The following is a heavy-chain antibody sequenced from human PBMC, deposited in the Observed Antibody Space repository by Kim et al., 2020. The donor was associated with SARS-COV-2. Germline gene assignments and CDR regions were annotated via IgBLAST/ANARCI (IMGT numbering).Heavy chain of an antibody. D-gene: IGHD4-4*01. CDR1: GFTFSSYA. J-gene: IGHJ4*02. V-gene: IGHV3-33*06. CDR3: AKDYDYSNYSRKREYYFDY. Sequence: GGSLRLSCAASGFTFSSYAMHWVRQAPGKGLEWVAVIWYDGSNKYYADSVKGRFTISRDNSKNTLYLQMNSLRAEDTAVYYCAKDYDYSNYSRKREYYFDYWGQGPLVTVSS. CDR2: IWYDGSNK.